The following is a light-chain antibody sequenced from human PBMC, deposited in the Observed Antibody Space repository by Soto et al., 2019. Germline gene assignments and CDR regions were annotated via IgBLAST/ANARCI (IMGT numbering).Light chain of an antibody. J-gene: IGLJ1*01. CDR3: SSYTSSSPYV. CDR1: SSDIGGHHF. CDR2: EVT. Sequence: QSALTQPASVSGSPGQSITMSCTGTSSDIGGHHFVSWYQQQSGKAPKLVIYEVTDRPSGVSDRFSGSKSGNTASLTISGLQPEDEADYYCSSYTSSSPYVFGTGTKVTVL. V-gene: IGLV2-14*01.